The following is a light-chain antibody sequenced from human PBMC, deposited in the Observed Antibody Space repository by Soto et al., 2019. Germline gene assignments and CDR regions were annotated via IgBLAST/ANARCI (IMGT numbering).Light chain of an antibody. CDR1: SSDVGGYNY. CDR3: CSFAPSYTDWV. Sequence: QSALTQPRSVSGSPGQSVTISCTGTSSDVGGYNYVSWYQQHPGKAPKVMIYDVTKRPSGVPDRFSGSKSGNTASLTISGLQAEDEADYYCCSFAPSYTDWVFGGGTKVTVL. J-gene: IGLJ3*02. V-gene: IGLV2-11*01. CDR2: DVT.